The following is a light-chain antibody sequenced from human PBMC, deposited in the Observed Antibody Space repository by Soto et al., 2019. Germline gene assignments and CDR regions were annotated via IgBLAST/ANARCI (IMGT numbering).Light chain of an antibody. J-gene: IGLJ2*01. CDR1: SSNIGAGFE. V-gene: IGLV1-40*01. Sequence: QSVLTQPPSVSGAPGHRVTISCSGGSSNIGAGFEVHWYQQFPGRAPKLLIFGNSNRPSGVSDRFSGSKSGTSASLAISGPQAEDEADYHCQSYDNSLSGVVFGGGTKVTVL. CDR2: GNS. CDR3: QSYDNSLSGVV.